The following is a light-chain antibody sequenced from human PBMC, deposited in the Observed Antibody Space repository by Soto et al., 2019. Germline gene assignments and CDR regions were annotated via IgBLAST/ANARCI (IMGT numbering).Light chain of an antibody. V-gene: IGKV3-20*01. CDR2: GAS. J-gene: IGKJ2*01. CDR3: QQYGSSRT. Sequence: EIVLTQSTGTLSLSPGEIATLSCRASQSVSSSYLAWYQQKPGQAPRLLIYGASSRATGIPDRFSGSGSGTDFTLTSSRLEPEDFAVYYCQQYGSSRTFGQGTKLEIK. CDR1: QSVSSSY.